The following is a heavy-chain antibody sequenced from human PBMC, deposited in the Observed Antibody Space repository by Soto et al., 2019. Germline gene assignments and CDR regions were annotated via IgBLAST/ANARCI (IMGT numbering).Heavy chain of an antibody. D-gene: IGHD6-13*01. Sequence: PGGSLRLSCAASGFTFSSYAMSWVRQAPGKGLEWVSAISGSGGSTYYADSVKGRFTISRDNSKNTLYLQMNSLRAEDTAVYYCAKDGGMGAAGTMSLFDYWGQGTLVTVSS. V-gene: IGHV3-23*01. CDR1: GFTFSSYA. J-gene: IGHJ4*02. CDR3: AKDGGMGAAGTMSLFDY. CDR2: ISGSGGST.